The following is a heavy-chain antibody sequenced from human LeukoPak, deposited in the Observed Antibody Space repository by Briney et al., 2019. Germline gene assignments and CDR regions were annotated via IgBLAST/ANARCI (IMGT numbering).Heavy chain of an antibody. Sequence: ASVTVSCKASVYTFTGYYMHWVRQAAGQPLERMGWINPNSGGTNYAQKFQGRVTMTRDTSISTAYIELSRLRSDDTAVYYWARANTAIVTFDYWGQGTLVTVSS. V-gene: IGHV1-2*02. CDR3: ARANTAIVTFDY. CDR2: INPNSGGT. J-gene: IGHJ4*02. CDR1: VYTFTGYY. D-gene: IGHD5-18*01.